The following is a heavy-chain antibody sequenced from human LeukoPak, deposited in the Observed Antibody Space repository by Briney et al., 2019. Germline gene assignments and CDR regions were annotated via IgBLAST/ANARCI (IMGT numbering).Heavy chain of an antibody. CDR1: DGPFTGYF. V-gene: IGHV4-34*01. J-gene: IGHJ4*02. CDR3: ARDPTTVMTVPWYFDT. Sequence: SETVSLTCAVYDGPFTGYFWNWIRQSPGKGLEWIGEINHRGSTNYNTSLKSRLTISVDTSKNQFSLRLTSVTAADTGVYFCARDPTTVMTVPWYFDTWGQGTLVTVSS. CDR2: INHRGST. D-gene: IGHD4-11*01.